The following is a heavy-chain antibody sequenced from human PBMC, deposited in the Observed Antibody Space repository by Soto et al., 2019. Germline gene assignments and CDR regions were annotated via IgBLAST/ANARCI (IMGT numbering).Heavy chain of an antibody. CDR1: GYTFTNYY. V-gene: IGHV1-2*02. Sequence: ASVKVSCKASGYTFTNYYLHWVRQAPGQGLEWMGWISPRTGGTKYAQTFQGRVTLTRDTSITTAYMELSSLRSDDTAVYYCARDPFIETITDWYFNFWGRGTLVTVSS. CDR3: ARDPFIETITDWYFNF. CDR2: ISPRTGGT. J-gene: IGHJ2*01. D-gene: IGHD1-20*01.